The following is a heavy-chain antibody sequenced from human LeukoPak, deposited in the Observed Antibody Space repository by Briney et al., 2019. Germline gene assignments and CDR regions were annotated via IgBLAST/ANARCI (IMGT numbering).Heavy chain of an antibody. Sequence: GGSLRLSCAASGFTFSSYGMSWVRQAPGKGLEWVSAISGSGGSTYYADSVKGRFTISRDNAKNTLYLQMNSLRAEDTAVYYCARDPGYSSSWDYWGQGTLVTVSS. CDR2: ISGSGGST. V-gene: IGHV3-23*01. D-gene: IGHD6-13*01. CDR3: ARDPGYSSSWDY. J-gene: IGHJ4*02. CDR1: GFTFSSYG.